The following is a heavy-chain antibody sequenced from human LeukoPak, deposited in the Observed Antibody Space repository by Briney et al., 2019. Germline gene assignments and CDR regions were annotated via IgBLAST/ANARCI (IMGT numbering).Heavy chain of an antibody. V-gene: IGHV3-30*04. Sequence: GGSLRLSCAASGFTFSSYAMHWVRQAPGKGLEWVAVISYDGSNKYYADSVKGRFTISRDDSKSIAYLQMNSLKTEDTAVYYCTRVGTMVRGVIYYYYYMDVWGKGTTVTISS. CDR2: ISYDGSNK. CDR3: TRVGTMVRGVIYYYYYMDV. J-gene: IGHJ6*03. CDR1: GFTFSSYA. D-gene: IGHD3-10*01.